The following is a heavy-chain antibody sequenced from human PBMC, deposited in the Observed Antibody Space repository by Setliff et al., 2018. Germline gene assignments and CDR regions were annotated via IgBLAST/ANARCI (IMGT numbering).Heavy chain of an antibody. CDR3: ARDVFPSHYEGAFAI. CDR1: GYTFTSHY. J-gene: IGHJ3*02. CDR2: INPSSGRT. Sequence: GASVKVSCKASGYTFTSHYMHWVRQAPGLGLEWMGTINPSSGRTSYAQKFQGRVTMTRDTSTSTVYMDMSSLRSEDTAVCYCARDVFPSHYEGAFAIWGPGTMVTRLL. D-gene: IGHD3-22*01. V-gene: IGHV1-46*01.